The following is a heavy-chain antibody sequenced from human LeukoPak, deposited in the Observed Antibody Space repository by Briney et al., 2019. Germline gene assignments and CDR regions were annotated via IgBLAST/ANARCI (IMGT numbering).Heavy chain of an antibody. CDR3: AAPQYYYDSSGYPLTY. V-gene: IGHV1-69*13. J-gene: IGHJ4*02. CDR1: GGTFSSYA. CDR2: IIPIFGTA. D-gene: IGHD3-22*01. Sequence: ASVTVSCKASGGTFSSYAISWVRQAPGQGLEWMGGIIPIFGTANYAQKSQGRVTITADESTSTAYMELSSLRSEDTAVYYCAAPQYYYDSSGYPLTYWGQGTLVTVSS.